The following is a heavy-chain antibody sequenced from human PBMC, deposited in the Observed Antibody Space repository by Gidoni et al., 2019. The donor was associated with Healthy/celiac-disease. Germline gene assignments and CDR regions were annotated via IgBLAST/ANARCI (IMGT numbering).Heavy chain of an antibody. CDR2: INAGNGNT. D-gene: IGHD2-21*02. Sequence: QVQLVQSGAAVKKPGASVKVSCKASGYTFTSYAMHWVRQAPGQRLEWMGWINAGNGNTKYSQKFQGRVTITRDTSASTAYMELSSLRSEDTAVYYCARMSERGDYFDRPYYFDYWGQGTLVTVSS. J-gene: IGHJ4*02. CDR3: ARMSERGDYFDRPYYFDY. CDR1: GYTFTSYA. V-gene: IGHV1-3*01.